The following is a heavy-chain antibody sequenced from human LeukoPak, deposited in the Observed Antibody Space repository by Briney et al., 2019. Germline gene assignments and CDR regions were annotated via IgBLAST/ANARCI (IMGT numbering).Heavy chain of an antibody. V-gene: IGHV1-8*01. CDR2: MNPNSGNT. CDR3: ARVREDCSSTRCYPRFDP. D-gene: IGHD2-2*01. CDR1: GYTFTSYD. J-gene: IGHJ5*02. Sequence: ASVKVSCKASGYTFTSYDINWVRQATGQGLEWMGWMNPNSGNTGYAQKFQGRVTMTRNTSISTAYMELSSLRSEDTAVYYCARVREDCSSTRCYPRFDPWGQGTLVTVSS.